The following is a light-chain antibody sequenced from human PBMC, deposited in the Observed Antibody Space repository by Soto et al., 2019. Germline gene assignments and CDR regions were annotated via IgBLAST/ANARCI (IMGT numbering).Light chain of an antibody. CDR3: FLPYRGAGV. J-gene: IGLJ2*01. Sequence: QSVVTQEPSLTVSPGGTVTLTCGSSTGAVTSGHYPYWFQQKPGQAPRTLIYDTSNKHSWTPARFSGSLLGGKAALTLLGAPPGEGAEFYFFLPYRGAGVFGGGTKLPVL. CDR2: DTS. CDR1: TGAVTSGHY. V-gene: IGLV7-46*02.